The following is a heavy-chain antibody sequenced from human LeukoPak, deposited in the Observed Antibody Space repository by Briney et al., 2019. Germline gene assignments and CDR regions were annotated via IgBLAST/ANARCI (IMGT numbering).Heavy chain of an antibody. V-gene: IGHV3-9*01. D-gene: IGHD6-13*01. J-gene: IGHJ4*02. CDR3: ARDVGSRYSSSWHDY. CDR1: GFTFSSYG. Sequence: GGSLRLSCAASGFTFSSYGMHWVRQAPGKGLEWVSGLSWNSGSIDYADSVKGRFTISRDNAKNSLYLQMNSLRAEDTAVYYCARDVGSRYSSSWHDYWGQGTLVTVSS. CDR2: LSWNSGSI.